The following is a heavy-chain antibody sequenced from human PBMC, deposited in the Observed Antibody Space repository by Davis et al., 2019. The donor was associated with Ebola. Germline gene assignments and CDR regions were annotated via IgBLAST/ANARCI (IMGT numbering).Heavy chain of an antibody. D-gene: IGHD2-2*01. CDR1: GGSISSSSYY. CDR2: IYYSGST. Sequence: MPSETLSLTCTVSGGSISSSSYYWSWIRQQPGKGLEWIGYIYYSGSTYYNPSLKSRVTISVDTSKNQFSLKLSSVTAADTAVYYCARGVGYCSSTSCYRDNGMDVWGQGTTVTVSS. CDR3: ARGVGYCSSTSCYRDNGMDV. V-gene: IGHV4-31*03. J-gene: IGHJ6*02.